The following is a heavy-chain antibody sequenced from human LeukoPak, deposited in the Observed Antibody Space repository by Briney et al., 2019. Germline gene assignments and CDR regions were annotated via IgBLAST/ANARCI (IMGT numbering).Heavy chain of an antibody. CDR2: ISYDGSNK. CDR1: GFTFSSYG. J-gene: IGHJ5*02. V-gene: IGHV3-30*18. CDR3: AKDGPLNVAVANNWFDP. D-gene: IGHD3-16*01. Sequence: GGSLRLSCAASGFTFSSYGMHWVRQAPGKGLEWGAVISYDGSNKYYADSVKGRFTISRDNSKNTLYLQMNSLRAEDTAVYYCAKDGPLNVAVANNWFDPWGQGTLVTVSS.